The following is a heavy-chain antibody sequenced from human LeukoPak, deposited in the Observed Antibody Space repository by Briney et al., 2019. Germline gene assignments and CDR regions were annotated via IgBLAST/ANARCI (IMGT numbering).Heavy chain of an antibody. J-gene: IGHJ4*02. CDR3: ASGYSGYEYYFDY. D-gene: IGHD5-12*01. V-gene: IGHV4-39*07. CDR2: IYYSGST. Sequence: PSETLSLTCTVSGGSISSSSYYWGWIRQPPGKGLEWIGSIYYSGSTYYNPSLKSRVTISVDTSKNQFSLKLSSVTAADTAVYYCASGYSGYEYYFDYWGQGTLVTVSS. CDR1: GGSISSSSYY.